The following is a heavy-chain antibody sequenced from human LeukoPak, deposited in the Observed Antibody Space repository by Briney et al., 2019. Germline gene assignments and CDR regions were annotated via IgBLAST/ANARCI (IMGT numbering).Heavy chain of an antibody. CDR2: IRYDGSYK. J-gene: IGHJ4*02. D-gene: IGHD1-26*01. Sequence: QPGGSLRLSCAASGFTFSSYGMHWVRQAPGKGLEWVAYIRYDGSYKSYADSVKGRFTISRDNSKNTMYLQMNSLRAEDTAMYYCAKDVGSHPIDYWGQGTLVTVSS. V-gene: IGHV3-30*02. CDR1: GFTFSSYG. CDR3: AKDVGSHPIDY.